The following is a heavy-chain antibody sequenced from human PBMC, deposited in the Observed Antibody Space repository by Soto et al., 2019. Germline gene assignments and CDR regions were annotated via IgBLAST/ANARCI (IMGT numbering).Heavy chain of an antibody. CDR3: ARDRYYGSGTYYNFYSGMDV. CDR2: IFHSGST. J-gene: IGHJ6*02. Sequence: SETLSLTCTVSGGSINSGDYYWTWVRHPPGKGLEWIGNIFHSGSTYYTPSLQSRVTISLDTSKNHFSLKLSSVTPADTAVYYCARDRYYGSGTYYNFYSGMDVWGQGTTVTVSS. CDR1: GGSINSGDYY. D-gene: IGHD3-10*01. V-gene: IGHV4-30-4*01.